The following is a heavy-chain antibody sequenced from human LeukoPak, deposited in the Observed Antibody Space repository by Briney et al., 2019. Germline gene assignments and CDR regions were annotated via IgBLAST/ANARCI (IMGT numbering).Heavy chain of an antibody. CDR1: GDSVSSNSAA. J-gene: IGHJ6*03. V-gene: IGHV6-1*01. D-gene: IGHD3-3*01. Sequence: SQTLSLICAISGDSVSSNSAAWNWIRQSPSRVLEWLGWTYYSSKWYNDYAVSVKSRITINPDTSKNQFSLQLNSVTPEDTAVYYCARSLITIFGVVIRSYYYYYYMDVWGKRATVTVSS. CDR3: ARSLITIFGVVIRSYYYYYYMDV. CDR2: TYYSSKWYN.